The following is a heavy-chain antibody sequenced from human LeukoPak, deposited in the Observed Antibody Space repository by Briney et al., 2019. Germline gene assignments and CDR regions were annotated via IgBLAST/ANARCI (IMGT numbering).Heavy chain of an antibody. V-gene: IGHV3-7*01. CDR1: GFSLSTSW. CDR2: IKKDGSEE. J-gene: IGHJ4*02. CDR3: ARLSTSVSGGDH. Sequence: PGGALRLSCTPSGFSLSTSWMSWVRQTPGGGLEWVANIKKDGSEEYYVDSVKTRFTISRDNAKNSLYLQLNSLIVEDTAVYYCARLSTSVSGGDHWGQGTLVTVSS. D-gene: IGHD5/OR15-5a*01.